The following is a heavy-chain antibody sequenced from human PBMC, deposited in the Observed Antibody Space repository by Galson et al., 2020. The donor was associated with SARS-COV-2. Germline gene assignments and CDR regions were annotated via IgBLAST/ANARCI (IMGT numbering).Heavy chain of an antibody. CDR3: ARGYGSGSIIYYYYDGMDV. J-gene: IGHJ6*02. V-gene: IGHV1-18*01. Sequence: ASVKVSCKASGYTFTSYGISWVRQAPGQGLEWMGWISAYNGNTNYAQKLQGRVTMTTDTSTSTAYMELRSLRSDDTAVYYCARGYGSGSIIYYYYDGMDVWGQGTTVTVSS. CDR2: ISAYNGNT. D-gene: IGHD3-10*01. CDR1: GYTFTSYG.